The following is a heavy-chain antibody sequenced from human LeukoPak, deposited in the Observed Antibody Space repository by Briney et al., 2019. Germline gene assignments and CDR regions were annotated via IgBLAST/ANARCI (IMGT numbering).Heavy chain of an antibody. V-gene: IGHV1-46*01. CDR3: ARFGLIIWNDGGNAFDI. J-gene: IGHJ3*02. D-gene: IGHD1-1*01. CDR2: INPSGGST. Sequence: GASVKVSCKASGYTFTSYYMHWVRQAPGQGLEWMGIINPSGGSTSYAQKFQGRVTMTRDTSTSTVYMELSSLRSEDTAVYYCARFGLIIWNDGGNAFDIWGQGTMVTVSS. CDR1: GYTFTSYY.